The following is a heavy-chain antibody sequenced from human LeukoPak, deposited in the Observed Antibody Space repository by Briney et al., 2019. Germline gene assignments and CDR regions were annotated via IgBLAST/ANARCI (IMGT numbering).Heavy chain of an antibody. D-gene: IGHD7-27*01. CDR1: GFTFSSYG. CDR2: IRYDGSNK. J-gene: IGHJ4*02. V-gene: IGHV3-30*02. Sequence: PGRSLRLSCAASGFTFSSYGMHWVRQAPGKGLEWVAFIRYDGSNKYYADSVKGRFTISRDNSKNTLYLQMNSLRAEDTAVYYCAKGILTGDGGGYWGQGTLVTVSS. CDR3: AKGILTGDGGGY.